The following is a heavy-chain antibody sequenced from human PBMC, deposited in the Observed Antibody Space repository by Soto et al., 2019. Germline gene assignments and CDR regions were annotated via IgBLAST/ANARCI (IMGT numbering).Heavy chain of an antibody. CDR1: GGSVSSGSYY. Sequence: SETLSLTCTVSGGSVSSGSYYWSWIRQPPGKGLEWIGYIYYSGSTNYNPSLKSRVTISVDTSKNQFSLKLSSVTAADTGLYYCAARPYYYYGLDVWGQGITVTVSS. CDR3: AARPYYYYGLDV. V-gene: IGHV4-61*01. D-gene: IGHD3-10*01. J-gene: IGHJ6*02. CDR2: IYYSGST.